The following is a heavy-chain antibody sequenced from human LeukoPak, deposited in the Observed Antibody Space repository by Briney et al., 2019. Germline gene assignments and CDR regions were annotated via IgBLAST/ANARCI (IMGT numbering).Heavy chain of an antibody. CDR1: GYTFTTYY. CDR3: ARGEGYRVGAWWYFDN. J-gene: IGHJ4*02. CDR2: INPNAGDT. D-gene: IGHD1-26*01. Sequence: GASVEISCKASGYTFTTYYLHWVRQAPGQGLEWMGIINPNAGDTGYARKLLGRVTMTRDTSTSTVYMELSSLRYEDTAVYYCARGEGYRVGAWWYFDNWGQGTQVTVSS. V-gene: IGHV1-46*04.